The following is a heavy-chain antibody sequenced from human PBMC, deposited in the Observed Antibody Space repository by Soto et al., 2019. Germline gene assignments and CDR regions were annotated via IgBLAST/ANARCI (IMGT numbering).Heavy chain of an antibody. J-gene: IGHJ4*02. CDR3: ARGPNSDFWSGYFRG. CDR1: GGSISSYY. CDR2: IYYTGTT. D-gene: IGHD3-3*01. Sequence: SETLSLTCTVSGGSISSYYWSWIRQPPGKGLEWIGYIYYTGTTNYNPSLKSRVTISVDTSRNQFSLKLRSVTPADTAVYYCARGPNSDFWSGYFRGWGQGALVTVSS. V-gene: IGHV4-59*01.